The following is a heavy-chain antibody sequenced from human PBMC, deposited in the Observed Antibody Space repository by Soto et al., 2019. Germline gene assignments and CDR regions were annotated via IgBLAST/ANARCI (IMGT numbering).Heavy chain of an antibody. V-gene: IGHV1-69*01. CDR2: IIPIFCTA. CDR3: ASAPASGSYSNGFDY. CDR1: GGTFSSYA. D-gene: IGHD1-26*01. J-gene: IGHJ4*02. Sequence: QVQLVQSGAEVKKPGSSVKVSCKASGGTFSSYAISWVRQAPGQGLEWMGGIIPIFCTANYAQKFQGRVTLTADESTSTGYMELSSLRSEDTAVYYCASAPASGSYSNGFDYWVQVTLVTVSS.